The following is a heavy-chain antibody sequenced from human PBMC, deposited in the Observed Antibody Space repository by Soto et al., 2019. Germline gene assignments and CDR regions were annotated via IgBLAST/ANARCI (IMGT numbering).Heavy chain of an antibody. J-gene: IGHJ5*02. V-gene: IGHV5-51*01. CDR1: GYSFTRYG. CDR3: ERGYRTTNICDNWLET. CDR2: IYPGDSDT. D-gene: IGHD2-8*01. Sequence: PVDSLKISFTCWGYSFTRYGIVFVLQVPGKGLECMGIIYPGDSDTRYSLSFQGQVTISADKSISTVYLQWSSLKASDTAMYYCERGYRTTNICDNWLETWGQGTLV.